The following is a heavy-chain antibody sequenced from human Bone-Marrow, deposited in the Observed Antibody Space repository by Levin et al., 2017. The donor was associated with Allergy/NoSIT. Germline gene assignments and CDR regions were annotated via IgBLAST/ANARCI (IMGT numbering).Heavy chain of an antibody. V-gene: IGHV3-7*03. D-gene: IGHD3-3*01. CDR3: ARDDGFSVFTY. Sequence: GGSLRLSCAVSGFNFNRYRMAWVRQVPGKGLEWVANIKEDGGEKNYLDSVRGRFTISRDNVENSLYLQMSNLKAEDTAVYYCARDDGFSVFTYWGQGTLVTVSS. CDR1: GFNFNRYR. CDR2: IKEDGGEK. J-gene: IGHJ4*02.